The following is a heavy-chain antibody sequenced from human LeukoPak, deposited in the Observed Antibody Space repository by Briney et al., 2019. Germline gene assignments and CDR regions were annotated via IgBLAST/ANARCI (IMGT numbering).Heavy chain of an antibody. D-gene: IGHD5-24*01. CDR2: IIPIFGTA. V-gene: IGHV1-69*13. J-gene: IGHJ3*02. Sequence: SVKVSCKASGGTFSSYAISWVRQAPGQGLEWMGGIIPIFGTANYAQKFQGRVTITADESTSTAYMELSSLRSEDTAVYYCARDLRDGYNYGSAFDIWGQGTMVTVSS. CDR1: GGTFSSYA. CDR3: ARDLRDGYNYGSAFDI.